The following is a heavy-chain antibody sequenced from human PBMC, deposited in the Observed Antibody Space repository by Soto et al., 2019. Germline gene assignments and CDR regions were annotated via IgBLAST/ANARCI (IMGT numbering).Heavy chain of an antibody. CDR3: ERDLRYSNNYWYFDL. Sequence: GGSLRLSCAASGFTFSSYDMHWVRQATGKGLEWVSAIGTAGDTYYPGSVKGRFTISRENAKNSLYLQMNSLRAEDTAVYYCERDLRYSNNYWYFDLWGRGTLVTVSS. CDR2: IGTAGDT. CDR1: GFTFSSYD. D-gene: IGHD6-13*01. J-gene: IGHJ2*01. V-gene: IGHV3-13*01.